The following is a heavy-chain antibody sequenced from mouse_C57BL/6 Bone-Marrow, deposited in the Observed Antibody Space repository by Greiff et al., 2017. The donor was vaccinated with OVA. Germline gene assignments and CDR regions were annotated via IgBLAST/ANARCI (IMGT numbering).Heavy chain of an antibody. CDR2: INPYNGGT. CDR3: AREATTATVVNYFDY. D-gene: IGHD1-2*01. V-gene: IGHV1-19*01. Sequence: VQLQQSGPVLVKPGASVKMSCKASGYTFTDYYMNWVKQSHGKSLEWIGVINPYNGGTSYNQKFKGKATLTVDKSSSTAYMELNSLTSEDSAVYYCAREATTATVVNYFDYWGQGTTLTVSS. J-gene: IGHJ2*01. CDR1: GYTFTDYY.